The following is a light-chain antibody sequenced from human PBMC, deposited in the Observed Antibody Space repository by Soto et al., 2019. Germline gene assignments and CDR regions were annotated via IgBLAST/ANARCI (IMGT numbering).Light chain of an antibody. V-gene: IGKV3-11*01. CDR3: KRRRTWLWT. CDR2: DAS. J-gene: IGKJ1*01. CDR1: RSISSY. Sequence: EIVLTQSPAPLSLFPGARATISCRASRSISSYLAWYHHKPGQAPRLLIYDASNRATGSPARFSGSGSGTYLTLPINSLEPEDFAFYYWKRRRTWLWTFGQGTNVEIK.